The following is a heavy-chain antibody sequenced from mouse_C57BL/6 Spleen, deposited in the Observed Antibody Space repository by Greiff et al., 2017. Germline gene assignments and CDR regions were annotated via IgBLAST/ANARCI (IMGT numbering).Heavy chain of an antibody. CDR3: ASVYGYDDAMDY. V-gene: IGHV3-6*01. D-gene: IGHD2-2*01. CDR1: GYSITSGYY. CDR2: ISYDGST. J-gene: IGHJ4*01. Sequence: DVQLQESGPGLVKPSQSLSLTCSVTGYSITSGYYWNWIRQFPGNKLEWMGYISYDGSTNYNPSLKNRISITRDTSKNQFFLMLNSETTVDTATYYCASVYGYDDAMDYWGQGTSVTVSS.